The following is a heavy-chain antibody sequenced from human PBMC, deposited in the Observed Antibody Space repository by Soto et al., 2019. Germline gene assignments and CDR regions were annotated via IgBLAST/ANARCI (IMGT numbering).Heavy chain of an antibody. Sequence: GGSLRLSCAASGFTFSSYAMHWVRQAPGKGLEWVAVISYDGSNKYYADSVKGRFTISRDNSKNTLYLQMNSPRAEDTAVYYCAKGYYYGSGSYYNQAIDYWGQGTLVTVS. D-gene: IGHD3-10*01. V-gene: IGHV3-30-3*01. CDR2: ISYDGSNK. CDR1: GFTFSSYA. CDR3: AKGYYYGSGSYYNQAIDY. J-gene: IGHJ4*02.